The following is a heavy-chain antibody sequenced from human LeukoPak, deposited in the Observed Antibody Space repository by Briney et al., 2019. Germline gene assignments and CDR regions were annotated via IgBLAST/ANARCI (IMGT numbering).Heavy chain of an antibody. CDR2: ISAYNGNT. J-gene: IGHJ6*03. Sequence: ASVKVSCKASGYTFTSYGISWVRQAPGQGLEWMGWISAYNGNTNYAQKLQGRVTMTTDTSTSTAYMELRSLRSDDTAVYYCARSSLYDSSGYYARSSYYYYMDVWGKGTTVTISS. CDR3: ARSSLYDSSGYYARSSYYYYMDV. CDR1: GYTFTSYG. D-gene: IGHD3-22*01. V-gene: IGHV1-18*01.